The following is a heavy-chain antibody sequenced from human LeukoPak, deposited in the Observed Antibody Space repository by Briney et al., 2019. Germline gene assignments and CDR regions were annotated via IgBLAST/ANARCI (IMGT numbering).Heavy chain of an antibody. CDR1: GYTLSELL. V-gene: IGHV1-18*01. D-gene: IGHD4-17*01. Sequence: ASVKVSCKASGYTLSELLVHWVRQAPGQGLEWMGWISAYNGNTNYAQKLQGRVTMTTDTSTSTAYMELRSLRSDDTAVYYCARAKARTTVDAFDIWGQGTMVTVSS. J-gene: IGHJ3*02. CDR3: ARAKARTTVDAFDI. CDR2: ISAYNGNT.